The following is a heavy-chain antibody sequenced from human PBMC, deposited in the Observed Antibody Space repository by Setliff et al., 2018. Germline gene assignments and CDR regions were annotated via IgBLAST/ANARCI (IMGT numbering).Heavy chain of an antibody. CDR2: IYYSGSS. CDR1: GGSISSPSYF. J-gene: IGHJ4*02. CDR3: ARHYGGGYKHFDY. Sequence: SETLSLTCTVSGGSISSPSYFWGWVRQPPGKEMEWIATIYYSGSSYYNPSLKSRLTISVDTSKNLFSLKLSSVTTADTAVYYCARHYGGGYKHFDYWGQGTLVTSPQ. D-gene: IGHD5-12*01. V-gene: IGHV4-39*01.